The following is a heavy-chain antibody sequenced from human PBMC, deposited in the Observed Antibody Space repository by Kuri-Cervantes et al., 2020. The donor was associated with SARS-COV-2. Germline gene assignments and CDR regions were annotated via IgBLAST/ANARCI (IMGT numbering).Heavy chain of an antibody. V-gene: IGHV3-23*01. CDR1: GFTFSSYG. CDR3: AALHDLWSGYFVR. J-gene: IGHJ4*02. CDR2: IGITGTTT. D-gene: IGHD3-3*01. Sequence: GESLKISCEASGFTFSSYGMSWVRQAPGKGLEWVCAIGITGTTTYYADSVQGRFSISRDNSKSTLHLSMSSLSAEDTAIYYCAALHDLWSGYFVRWGQGALVTV.